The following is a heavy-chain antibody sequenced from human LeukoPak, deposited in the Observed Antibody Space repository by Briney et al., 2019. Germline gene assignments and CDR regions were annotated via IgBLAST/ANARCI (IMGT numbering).Heavy chain of an antibody. CDR1: GFTFGGYA. D-gene: IGHD3-22*01. Sequence: GGSLRLSCAVSGFTFGGYAMSWVRQAPGKGLEWVSAISGSGGSAYYADSVKGRFTISRDNSKNTLYLEMNSLRAEDTAVYYCAKPPRFYYDSSGSPHFGYWGQGTLVTVSS. J-gene: IGHJ4*02. CDR3: AKPPRFYYDSSGSPHFGY. CDR2: ISGSGGSA. V-gene: IGHV3-23*01.